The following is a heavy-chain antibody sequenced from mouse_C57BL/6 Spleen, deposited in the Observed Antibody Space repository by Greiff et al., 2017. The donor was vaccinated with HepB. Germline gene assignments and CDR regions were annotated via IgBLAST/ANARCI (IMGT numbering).Heavy chain of an antibody. CDR3: ARRYDNSPYWYFDV. Sequence: EVKLVESGGGLVKPGGSLKLSCAASGFTFSSYTMSWVRQTPEKRLEWVATISGGGGNTYYPDSVKGRFTISRDNAKHTLYLQMSSLRSEDTALYYCARRYDNSPYWYFDVWGTGTTVTVSS. J-gene: IGHJ1*03. CDR2: ISGGGGNT. CDR1: GFTFSSYT. V-gene: IGHV5-9*01. D-gene: IGHD2-1*01.